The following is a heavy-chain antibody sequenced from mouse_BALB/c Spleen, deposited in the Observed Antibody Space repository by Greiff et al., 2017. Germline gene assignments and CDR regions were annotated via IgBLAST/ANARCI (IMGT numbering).Heavy chain of an antibody. CDR2: ISTYYGNT. CDR1: GYTFTDYA. V-gene: IGHV1-67*01. Sequence: ESGPELVRPGVSVKISCKGSGYTFTDYAMHWVKQSHAKSLEWIGVISTYYGNTNYNQKFKGKATMTVDKSSSTAYMELARLTSEDSAIYYCARDYYGSRRGYWYCDVWGAGTTVTVSS. J-gene: IGHJ1*01. D-gene: IGHD1-1*01. CDR3: ARDYYGSRRGYWYCDV.